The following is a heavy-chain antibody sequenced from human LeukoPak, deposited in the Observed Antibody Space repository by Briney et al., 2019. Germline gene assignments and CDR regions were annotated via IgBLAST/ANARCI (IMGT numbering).Heavy chain of an antibody. D-gene: IGHD4-23*01. CDR3: VRDYGGIGIDY. CDR1: GFTFSSYW. CDR2: IKQDGSEK. J-gene: IGHJ4*02. Sequence: GGSLRLSCAASGFTFSSYWMSWVRQAPGKGLEGVANIKQDGSEKYYVDSVKGRFTISRDNAKNSLYLQMNSLRAEDTAVYYCVRDYGGIGIDYWGQGTLVTVSS. V-gene: IGHV3-7*01.